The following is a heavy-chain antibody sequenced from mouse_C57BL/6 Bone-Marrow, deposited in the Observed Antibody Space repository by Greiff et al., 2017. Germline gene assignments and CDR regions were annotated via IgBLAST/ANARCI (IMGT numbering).Heavy chain of an antibody. Sequence: VKLMESGAELVRPGPSVKVSCKASGYAFTNYLIEWVKQRPGQGLEWIGVINPGSGGTNYNEKFKGKATLTADKSSSTAYMQLSSLTSEDSAVYFCARSRLRHGFAYWGQGTLVTVSA. CDR2: INPGSGGT. CDR3: ARSRLRHGFAY. J-gene: IGHJ3*01. V-gene: IGHV1-54*01. CDR1: GYAFTNYL. D-gene: IGHD2-2*01.